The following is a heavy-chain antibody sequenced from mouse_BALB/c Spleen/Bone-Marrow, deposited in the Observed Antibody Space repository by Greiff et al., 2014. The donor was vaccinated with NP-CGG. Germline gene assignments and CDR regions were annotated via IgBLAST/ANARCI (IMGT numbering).Heavy chain of an antibody. D-gene: IGHD2-14*01. Sequence: VQLKESGAELVKPGASVKLSCTASGFNIKDTYMHWVKQRPEQGLEWIGRIDPANGNTKYDPKFQGKATITADSSSNTAYLQLNSLTSDDTAVYYCSQGYDWAMDYWGQGTSVTVSS. CDR3: SQGYDWAMDY. CDR1: GFNIKDTY. V-gene: IGHV14-3*02. J-gene: IGHJ4*01. CDR2: IDPANGNT.